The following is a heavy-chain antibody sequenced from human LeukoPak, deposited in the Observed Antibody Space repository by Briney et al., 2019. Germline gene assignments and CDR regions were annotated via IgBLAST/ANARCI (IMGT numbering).Heavy chain of an antibody. CDR2: IYYSGST. Sequence: KPSETLSLTCTVSGGSISSSSYYWGWIRQPPGKGLEWIGSIYYSGSTYYNPSLKSRVTISVDTSKNQFSLKLSSVTAADTAVYYCARDKTKNQDNWFDPWGQGTLVTVSS. CDR3: ARDKTKNQDNWFDP. CDR1: GGSISSSSYY. V-gene: IGHV4-39*07. D-gene: IGHD1-1*01. J-gene: IGHJ5*02.